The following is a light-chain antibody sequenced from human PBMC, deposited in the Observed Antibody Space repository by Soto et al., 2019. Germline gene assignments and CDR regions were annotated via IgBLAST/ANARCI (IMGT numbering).Light chain of an antibody. CDR1: QGIGTN. CDR2: AAS. CDR3: QQYNNWPLYT. V-gene: IGKV3-15*01. Sequence: EIVVTQSPGTLSVSPGERATLSCRASQGIGTNLAWYQQRPGQAPRLLIYAASSRATDIPASFTGRGSVTEFTLNISSLQSEDFAVYFCQQYNNWPLYTLGQGTKLEI. J-gene: IGKJ2*01.